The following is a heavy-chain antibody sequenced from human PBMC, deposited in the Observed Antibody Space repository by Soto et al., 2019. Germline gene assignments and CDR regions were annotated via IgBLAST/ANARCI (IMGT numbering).Heavy chain of an antibody. CDR3: ARAHCGGDCYPDPDAFVI. CDR1: GYPFTSYY. D-gene: IGHD2-21*02. Sequence: ASVKVSSKASGYPFTSYYMHWVRQAPGQGLEWMGIINPSGGSTRYAQKLQGRVTMTRDTSTSTVYMELRSLRSEDTAVYYCARAHCGGDCYPDPDAFVIWGQGTMLTVSS. CDR2: INPSGGST. J-gene: IGHJ3*02. V-gene: IGHV1-46*01.